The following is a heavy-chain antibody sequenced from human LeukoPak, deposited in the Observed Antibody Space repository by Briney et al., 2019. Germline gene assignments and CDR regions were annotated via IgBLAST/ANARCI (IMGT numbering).Heavy chain of an antibody. Sequence: GGSLRLSCAASGFTFSGYAMTWVRQAPGKGLEWVSSISSSGGSTYYADSVKGRFTISRDNSKNTLYLQMNSLRAEDTAIYYCAKDLVTGSLDYWGQGTLVTVSS. CDR3: AKDLVTGSLDY. CDR1: GFTFSGYA. V-gene: IGHV3-23*01. D-gene: IGHD3-10*01. J-gene: IGHJ4*02. CDR2: ISSSGGST.